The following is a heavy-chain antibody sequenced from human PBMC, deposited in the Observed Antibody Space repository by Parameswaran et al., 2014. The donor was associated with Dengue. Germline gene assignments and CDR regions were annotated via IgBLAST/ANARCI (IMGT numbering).Heavy chain of an antibody. J-gene: IGHJ6*02. Sequence: WVRQAPGQGLEWMGWISAYNGNTNYAQKLQGRVTMTTDTSTSTAYMELRSLRSDDTAVYYCARDLPPGYCSSTSCSPYYYYYYGMDVWGQGTTVTVSS. V-gene: IGHV1-18*01. CDR3: ARDLPPGYCSSTSCSPYYYYYYGMDV. D-gene: IGHD2-2*01. CDR2: ISAYNGNT.